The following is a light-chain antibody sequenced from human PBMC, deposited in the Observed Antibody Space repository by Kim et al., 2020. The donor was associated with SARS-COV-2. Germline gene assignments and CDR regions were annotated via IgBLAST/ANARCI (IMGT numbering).Light chain of an antibody. J-gene: IGKJ2*04. CDR1: HDVSTY. CDR3: QQYYSYPCS. Sequence: SSSTGDRVNITCRASHDVSTYLAWYQHKPGKAPNLLIFAVSTLHSGVPSRFRGSGSGTDFTLTISCLQSEDFATYYCQQYYSYPCSFGQGTKLEI. V-gene: IGKV1-8*01. CDR2: AVS.